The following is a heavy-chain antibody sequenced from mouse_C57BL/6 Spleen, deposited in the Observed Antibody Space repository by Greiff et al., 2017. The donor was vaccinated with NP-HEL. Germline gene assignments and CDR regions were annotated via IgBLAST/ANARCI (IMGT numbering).Heavy chain of an antibody. CDR1: GYAFSSSW. CDR2: IYPGDGDT. V-gene: IGHV1-82*01. D-gene: IGHD1-1*01. CDR3: ALFITTVVGAMDY. J-gene: IGHJ4*01. Sequence: VQLQQSGPELVKPGASVKISCKASGYAFSSSWMNWVKQRPGKGLEWIGRIYPGDGDTNYNGKFKGKATLTADKSSSTAYMQLSILTSEDSAVYFCALFITTVVGAMDYWGQGTSVTVSS.